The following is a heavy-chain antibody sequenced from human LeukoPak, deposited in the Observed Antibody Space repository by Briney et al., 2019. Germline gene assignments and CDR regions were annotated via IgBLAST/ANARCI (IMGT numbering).Heavy chain of an antibody. CDR3: ARDRPVPKAPVTMRAELDY. D-gene: IGHD3-22*01. CDR1: GGSFSDYY. CDR2: ITHDGST. Sequence: SETLSLTCAVYGGSFSDYYWSWIRQPPGKGLEWIGEITHDGSTNYNPSLKSRVTISLDTSKNQFSLKLSSVTAADTAVYYCARDRPVPKAPVTMRAELDYWGQGTLVIVSS. V-gene: IGHV4-34*01. J-gene: IGHJ4*02.